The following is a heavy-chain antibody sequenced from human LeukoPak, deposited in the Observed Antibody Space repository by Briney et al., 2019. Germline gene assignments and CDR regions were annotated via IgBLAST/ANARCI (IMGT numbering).Heavy chain of an antibody. Sequence: SVKVSCKASGGTFSSYAISWVRQAPGQGLEWMGGIIPIFGTANYAQKFQGRVTITANESTSTAYMELSSLRSEDTAVYYCAREGAHSKKTYNWFDPWGQGTLVTVSS. CDR2: IIPIFGTA. V-gene: IGHV1-69*01. J-gene: IGHJ5*02. CDR3: AREGAHSKKTYNWFDP. CDR1: GGTFSSYA. D-gene: IGHD2-21*01.